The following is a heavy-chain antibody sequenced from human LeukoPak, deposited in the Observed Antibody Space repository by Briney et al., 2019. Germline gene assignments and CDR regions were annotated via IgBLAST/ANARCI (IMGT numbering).Heavy chain of an antibody. CDR1: GGSINNYY. V-gene: IGHV4-4*07. CDR2: IYTSGST. Sequence: PSETLSLTCTVSGGSINNYYWSWIRQPAGRGLEWIGRIYTSGSTNYNPSLKSRVTMSVNTSKNQFSLHLSSVTAADTAVYYCARDNGLVDDYWGQGNLVSVSS. D-gene: IGHD6-19*01. CDR3: ARDNGLVDDY. J-gene: IGHJ4*02.